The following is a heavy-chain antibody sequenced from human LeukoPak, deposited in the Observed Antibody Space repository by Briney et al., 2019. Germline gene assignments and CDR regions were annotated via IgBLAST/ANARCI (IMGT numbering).Heavy chain of an antibody. V-gene: IGHV3-15*01. J-gene: IGHJ4*02. CDR1: GFTISDAW. CDR3: ATDATLDSVGDY. Sequence: GGSLRLSCAVSGFTISDAWMNWVRQAPGKGLEWVARIKGKSDSGAIDYAASVKGRFTISRDDSENTVYLQMNSLTTEDTAVYYCATDATLDSVGDYWGQGTLVNVST. CDR2: IKGKSDSGAI. D-gene: IGHD5-18*01.